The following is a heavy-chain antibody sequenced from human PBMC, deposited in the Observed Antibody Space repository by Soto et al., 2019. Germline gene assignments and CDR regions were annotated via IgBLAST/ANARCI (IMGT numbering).Heavy chain of an antibody. Sequence: GGSLRLSCAASGFTFGASNLQWVRQASGKGLEWLGRIGSKGETYATTYAASVKGRFTISRDDSKKTAYLQMNSLRAEDTAVYYCAKETGYSSSWEKIDYWGQGTLVNVSS. D-gene: IGHD6-13*01. V-gene: IGHV3-73*01. J-gene: IGHJ4*02. CDR1: GFTFGASN. CDR3: AKETGYSSSWEKIDY. CDR2: IGSKGETYAT.